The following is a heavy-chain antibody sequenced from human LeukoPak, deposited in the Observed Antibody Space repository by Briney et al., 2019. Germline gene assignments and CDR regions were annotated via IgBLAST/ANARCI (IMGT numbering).Heavy chain of an antibody. V-gene: IGHV4-39*01. J-gene: IGHJ4*02. CDR3: ASRSSGYSYGIDY. Sequence: MPSETLSLTCTVSGGSISSSYYYWGWIRQPPGKGLEWIGSIYYSGSTYYNPSLKSRVTISVDTSKNQFSLKLRSVTAADTAVYYCASRSSGYSYGIDYWGQGTLVTVSS. D-gene: IGHD5-18*01. CDR1: GGSISSSYYY. CDR2: IYYSGST.